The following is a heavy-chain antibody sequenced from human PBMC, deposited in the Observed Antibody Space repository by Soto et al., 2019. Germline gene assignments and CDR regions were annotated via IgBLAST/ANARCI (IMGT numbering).Heavy chain of an antibody. Sequence: SLRLSCAASGFTFDDYAMHWVRQAPGKGLEWVSGISWNSGSIGYADSVKGRFTISRDNAKKSLYLQMNSLRAEDTALYYCAKDMGGSGSPDYYYYGMDVWGQGTTVTVSS. D-gene: IGHD3-10*01. CDR3: AKDMGGSGSPDYYYYGMDV. CDR2: ISWNSGSI. V-gene: IGHV3-9*01. CDR1: GFTFDDYA. J-gene: IGHJ6*02.